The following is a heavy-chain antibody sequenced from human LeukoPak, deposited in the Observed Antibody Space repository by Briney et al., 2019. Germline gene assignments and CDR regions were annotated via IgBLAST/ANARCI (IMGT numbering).Heavy chain of an antibody. J-gene: IGHJ4*02. V-gene: IGHV3-7*05. D-gene: IGHD6-19*01. CDR1: GFTFSDYY. CDR3: ARDWDGSGWPIDY. CDR2: IKTDGSEK. Sequence: GGSLRLSCAASGFTFSDYYMSWVRQAPGKGLEWVANIKTDGSEKYYVDSLKGRFIISRDNAKNSLYLQMNSLRAEDTAVYYCARDWDGSGWPIDYWGQGTLVTVSS.